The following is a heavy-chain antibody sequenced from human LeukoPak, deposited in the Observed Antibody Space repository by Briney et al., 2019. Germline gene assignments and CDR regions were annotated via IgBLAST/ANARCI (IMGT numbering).Heavy chain of an antibody. CDR1: GFTFSNSA. V-gene: IGHV3-23*01. Sequence: PGGFLRLSCEASGFTFSNSAMSWVRQAPGKGLEWVSGISASGHYTYNADSAKGRFTISRDSFKNTLYLQMSSLSDEDTALYYCAKDGSWGDYYFYFYIDVWGKGTTVTVSS. CDR3: AKDGSWGDYYFYFYIDV. D-gene: IGHD1-26*01. CDR2: ISASGHYT. J-gene: IGHJ6*03.